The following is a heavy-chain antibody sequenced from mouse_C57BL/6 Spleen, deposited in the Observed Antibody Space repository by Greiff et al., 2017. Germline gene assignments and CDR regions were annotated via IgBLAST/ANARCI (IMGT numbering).Heavy chain of an antibody. V-gene: IGHV1-72*01. D-gene: IGHD2-4*01. J-gene: IGHJ4*01. CDR3: ARSSDYVPYYDIDV. Sequence: QVHVKQPGAELVKPGASVKLSCKASGYTFTSYWMHWVKQRPGRGLEWLGRIDPNSGGTTYNEKFKSKATLTVDKHSSTSYLLLSILTSDDSAFYYCARSSDYVPYYDIDVWGPGTSVTVSS. CDR1: GYTFTSYW. CDR2: IDPNSGGT.